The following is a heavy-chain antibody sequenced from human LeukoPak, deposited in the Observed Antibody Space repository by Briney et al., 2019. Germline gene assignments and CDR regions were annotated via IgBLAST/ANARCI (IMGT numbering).Heavy chain of an antibody. J-gene: IGHJ4*02. CDR3: AKDIGEAVAGTVDY. V-gene: IGHV3-9*01. CDR1: GLTFHDYA. D-gene: IGHD6-19*01. Sequence: GGSLRLSCAASGLTFHDYAMHWVRQAPGKGLEWLSGISWNSDSIGYADSVKGRFTISRDNAKKSLYLQMNSLRAEDTALYYCAKDIGEAVAGTVDYWGQGTLVTVSS. CDR2: ISWNSDSI.